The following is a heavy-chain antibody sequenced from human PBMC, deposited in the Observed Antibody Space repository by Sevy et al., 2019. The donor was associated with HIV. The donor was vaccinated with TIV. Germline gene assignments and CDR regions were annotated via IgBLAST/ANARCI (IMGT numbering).Heavy chain of an antibody. V-gene: IGHV4-59*13. CDR2: MCHTGIT. D-gene: IGHD5-18*01. Sequence: SETLSLTCTVSGGSISSYCCNWIRQSPGKGLEWIGYMCHTGITKYNPSLKSRVTISLDTSRNQFSLRLSSVTAADTAVYYCARAGHSYGLFDYWGQGTLVTVSS. J-gene: IGHJ4*02. CDR3: ARAGHSYGLFDY. CDR1: GGSISSYC.